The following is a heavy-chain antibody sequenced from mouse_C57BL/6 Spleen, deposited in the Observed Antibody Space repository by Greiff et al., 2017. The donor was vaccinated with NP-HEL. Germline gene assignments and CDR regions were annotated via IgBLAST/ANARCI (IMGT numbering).Heavy chain of an antibody. V-gene: IGHV1-15*01. CDR1: GYTFTDYE. D-gene: IGHD1-1*01. J-gene: IGHJ2*01. CDR2: IDPETGGT. CDR3: TRKGDYYGSSIFDY. Sequence: QVQLKQSGAELVRPGASVTLSCKASGYTFTDYEMHWVKQTPVHGLEWIGAIDPETGGTAYNQKFKGKAILTADKSSSTAYMELRSLTSEDSAVYYCTRKGDYYGSSIFDYWGQGTTLTVSS.